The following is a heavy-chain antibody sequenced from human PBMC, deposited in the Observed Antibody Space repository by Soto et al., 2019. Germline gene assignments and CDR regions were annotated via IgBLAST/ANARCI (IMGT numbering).Heavy chain of an antibody. CDR2: IDVGSANA. D-gene: IGHD1-26*01. J-gene: IGHJ4*02. CDR1: GFTFSSSA. CDR3: VSDVGSKLSGSASH. V-gene: IGHV1-58*01. Sequence: QMQLVQSGPEVKKPGTSVKVSCKTSGFTFSSSAVHWVRQARGHRLQWIGWIDVGSANANYAHMLQERGTIYRAMSTSPPPREQSSLLAAEPAGYYCVSDVGSKLSGSASHWGPGTLVNVSS.